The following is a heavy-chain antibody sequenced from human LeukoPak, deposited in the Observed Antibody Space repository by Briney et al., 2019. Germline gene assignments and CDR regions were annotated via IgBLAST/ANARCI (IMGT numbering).Heavy chain of an antibody. D-gene: IGHD3-22*01. Sequence: PGGSLRLSCAASGFSFSNYGFDWVRQAPGKGLEWVAFIHYDESTRYYADSVKGRFTISRDNAKNSLYLQMNSLRAEDTAVYYCARHVVAVGFDYWGQGTLVTVSS. CDR2: IHYDESTR. CDR1: GFSFSNYG. CDR3: ARHVVAVGFDY. V-gene: IGHV3-30*02. J-gene: IGHJ4*02.